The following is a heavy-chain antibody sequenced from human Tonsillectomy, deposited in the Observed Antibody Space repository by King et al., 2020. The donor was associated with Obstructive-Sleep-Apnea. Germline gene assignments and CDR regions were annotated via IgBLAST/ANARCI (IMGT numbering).Heavy chain of an antibody. CDR3: ARVLHLGYYPDY. D-gene: IGHD3-16*01. CDR2: IYDSGST. CDR1: GGSINTGAYY. V-gene: IGHV4-31*03. Sequence: VQLQESGPGLVKPSQPLSLTCTVSGGSINTGAYYWSWIRQHPGKGLEWIGYIYDSGSTYYNPSLKNRVTISIDTSKRQISLKLNSVTAADTAVYYCARVLHLGYYPDYWGQGTLVTVSS. J-gene: IGHJ4*02.